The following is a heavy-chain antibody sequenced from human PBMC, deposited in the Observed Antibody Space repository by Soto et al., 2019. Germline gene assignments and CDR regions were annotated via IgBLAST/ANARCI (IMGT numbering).Heavy chain of an antibody. CDR3: ARDYCSSTSCYFDY. V-gene: IGHV1-18*01. CDR1: GYTFTSYD. CDR2: MSGINGKT. J-gene: IGHJ4*02. D-gene: IGHD2-2*01. Sequence: ASVKVSCKASGYTFTSYDINWVRQATGQGLEWMGWMSGINGKTNYAQKVQGRVTMTTDTSTSTAYLELRSLRSDDTAVYYCARDYCSSTSCYFDYWGQGTLVTVSS.